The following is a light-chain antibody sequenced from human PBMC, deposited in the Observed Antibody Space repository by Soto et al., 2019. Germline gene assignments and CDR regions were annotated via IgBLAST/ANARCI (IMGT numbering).Light chain of an antibody. CDR1: QRVTSSY. CDR3: QQYGSSPR. V-gene: IGKV3-20*01. CDR2: GAS. J-gene: IGKJ3*01. Sequence: EIVLTQSPGTLSLSPGERATLSSRASQRVTSSYLAWYQQNPGQAPRLLIYGASSRATGIPDRFSGSGSGTDFTLTISRLEPEDFAVYYYQQYGSSPRFGPGTKVDIK.